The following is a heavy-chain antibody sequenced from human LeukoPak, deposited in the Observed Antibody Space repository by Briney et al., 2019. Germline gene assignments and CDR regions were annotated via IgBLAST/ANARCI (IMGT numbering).Heavy chain of an antibody. V-gene: IGHV1-2*02. CDR2: INPNSGDT. Sequence: ASVKVSCKASGYSFTGYYMHWVRQAPGQGLEWTGWINPNSGDTNYAQKFQGRITMTRDTSISTAYMDLSRLRSDDTAVYYCARGAGYQLSGMDVWGQGTTVTVSS. CDR3: ARGAGYQLSGMDV. J-gene: IGHJ6*02. D-gene: IGHD2-2*01. CDR1: GYSFTGYY.